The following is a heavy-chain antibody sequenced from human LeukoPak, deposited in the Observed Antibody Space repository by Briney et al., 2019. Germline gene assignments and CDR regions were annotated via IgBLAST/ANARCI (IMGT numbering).Heavy chain of an antibody. D-gene: IGHD6-13*01. CDR2: ISSSSSTI. CDR1: GFTFSSYS. Sequence: GGSLRLSCAASGFTFSSYSMNWVRQAPGKGLEWVSYISSSSSTIYYADSVKGRFTISRDNAKNSLYLQMNSLRAEDTAVYYCARGGGGIAAARGYAFDIWGQGTMVTVSS. CDR3: ARGGGGIAAARGYAFDI. J-gene: IGHJ3*02. V-gene: IGHV3-48*04.